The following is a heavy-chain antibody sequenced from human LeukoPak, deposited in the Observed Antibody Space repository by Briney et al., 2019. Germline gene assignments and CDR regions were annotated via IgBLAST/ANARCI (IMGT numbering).Heavy chain of an antibody. CDR2: ISSDGIT. J-gene: IGHJ4*01. V-gene: IGHV3-74*03. Sequence: AGRSLRLSCAASGFTLSSSWMHWVRQVPGKGLVWVSRISSDGITMYADFVKGRFTISRDNAKNTLSLQMNSLRGEDTAVYYCVSTGSYGYWGQGTLVTVSS. D-gene: IGHD3-10*01. CDR1: GFTLSSSW. CDR3: VSTGSYGY.